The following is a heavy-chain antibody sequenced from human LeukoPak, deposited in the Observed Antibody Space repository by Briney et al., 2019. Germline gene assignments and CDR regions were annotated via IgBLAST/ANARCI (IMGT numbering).Heavy chain of an antibody. Sequence: SETLSLTCTVSGGSISSSSYYWGWIRQPPGKGLEWIGSIYYSGSTYYNPSLKSRVTISVDTSKNQFSLKLSSVTAADTAVYYCARASSGLLVAGRAFDIWGQGTMVTVSS. D-gene: IGHD6-19*01. CDR2: IYYSGST. CDR1: GGSISSSSYY. J-gene: IGHJ3*02. V-gene: IGHV4-39*07. CDR3: ARASSGLLVAGRAFDI.